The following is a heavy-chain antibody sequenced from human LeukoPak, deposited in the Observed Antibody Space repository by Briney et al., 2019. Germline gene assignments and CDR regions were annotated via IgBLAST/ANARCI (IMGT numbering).Heavy chain of an antibody. CDR1: GYSFTSYW. V-gene: IGHV5-51*04. CDR3: ARLYYYDSSGYYSMVGDY. D-gene: IGHD3-22*01. Sequence: GESLKIYCKGSGYSFTSYWIGWVRQMPGKGLEWMGIIYPDGADTRYRPPLQGQLTISADKPISTAYLQWRSLKASDTAMYYCARLYYYDSSGYYSMVGDYWGQGTLVTVSS. CDR2: IYPDGADT. J-gene: IGHJ4*02.